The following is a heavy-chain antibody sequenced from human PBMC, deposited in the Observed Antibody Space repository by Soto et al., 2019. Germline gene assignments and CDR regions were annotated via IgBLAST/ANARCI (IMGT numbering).Heavy chain of an antibody. CDR3: ARDMIHRSENYYYGMDV. J-gene: IGHJ6*02. V-gene: IGHV3-33*01. Sequence: VGSLRLSCAASGFTFSSYGMHWVRQAPGKGLKWVAVIWYDGSNKYYADSVKGRFTISRDKAKNTLYLQMNSLRAEDTAVYYCARDMIHRSENYYYGMDVWGQGTTVTVSS. D-gene: IGHD3-22*01. CDR2: IWYDGSNK. CDR1: GFTFSSYG.